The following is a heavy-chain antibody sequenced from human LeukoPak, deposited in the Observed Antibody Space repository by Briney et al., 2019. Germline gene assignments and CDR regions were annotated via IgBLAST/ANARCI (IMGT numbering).Heavy chain of an antibody. CDR1: GGSFSGYY. V-gene: IGHV4-34*01. D-gene: IGHD6-6*01. CDR2: INHSGST. J-gene: IGHJ4*02. CDR3: ARGVDSSSSGGIDY. Sequence: SETLSLTCAVYGGSFSGYYWSWIRQPPGKGLEWIGEINHSGSTNYNPSLKSRVTISVDTSKNQFSLKLSSVTAADTAVYYCARGVDSSSSGGIDYWGQGTLVTVSS.